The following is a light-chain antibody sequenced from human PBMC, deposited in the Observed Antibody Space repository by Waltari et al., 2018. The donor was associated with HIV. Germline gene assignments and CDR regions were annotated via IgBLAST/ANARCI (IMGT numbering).Light chain of an antibody. V-gene: IGKV1-5*03. J-gene: IGKJ1*01. CDR3: QHYNTLSWT. CDR2: KAS. Sequence: DIQMTQSSSTLSASVGDRVTITCRASQSIDSSLAWYQQKPGKAPNALIYKASTLKSGVPSRFSGSGSGTEFTLTINGLQPDDFATYYCQHYNTLSWTFGQGTKVEIK. CDR1: QSIDSS.